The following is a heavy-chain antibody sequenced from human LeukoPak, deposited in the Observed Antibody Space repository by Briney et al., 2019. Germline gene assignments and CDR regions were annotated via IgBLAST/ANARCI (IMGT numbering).Heavy chain of an antibody. D-gene: IGHD3-10*01. CDR3: AILSGSGSYSYFDY. V-gene: IGHV3-53*04. J-gene: IGHJ4*02. CDR1: GFIVSSNY. Sequence: GGSLRLSCAASGFIVSSNYMSWVRQAPGKGLEWVSVIYSGGSTYYADSVKGRFTISRHDSKNTLYLQMSSLRAEDTAVYYCAILSGSGSYSYFDYWGQGTLVTVSS. CDR2: IYSGGST.